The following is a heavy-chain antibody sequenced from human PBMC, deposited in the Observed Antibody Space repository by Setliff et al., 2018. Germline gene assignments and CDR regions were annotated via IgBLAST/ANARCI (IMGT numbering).Heavy chain of an antibody. CDR3: ARVRDCSGGICHRGFHHYMDV. CDR1: GPTFSSYG. Sequence: ASVKVSCKASGPTFSSYGISWVRQAPGQGLEWMGGTIPMFGTTEYAQKFQGRLTIITDESTNTAFMQLSSLRSDDTAVYYCARVRDCSGGICHRGFHHYMDVWGKGTTVTVSS. D-gene: IGHD2-15*01. CDR2: TIPMFGTT. V-gene: IGHV1-69*05. J-gene: IGHJ6*03.